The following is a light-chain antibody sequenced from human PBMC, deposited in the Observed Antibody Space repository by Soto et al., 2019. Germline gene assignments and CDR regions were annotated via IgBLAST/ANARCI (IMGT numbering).Light chain of an antibody. CDR2: EVT. J-gene: IGLJ1*01. V-gene: IGLV2-14*01. CDR1: SGDVGGYDY. CDR3: SSHTSGSTRV. Sequence: QSVLTHPASVSGSPGQSIAISCTGTSGDVGGYDYVSWYQQHPDKAPKLMIYEVTKRPSWVSNRFSGSKSGNTASLTISGLQPEDEADYYCSSHTSGSTRVFGRGTKVTVL.